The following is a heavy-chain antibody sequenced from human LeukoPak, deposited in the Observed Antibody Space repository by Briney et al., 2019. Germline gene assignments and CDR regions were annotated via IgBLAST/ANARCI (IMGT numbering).Heavy chain of an antibody. V-gene: IGHV3-30*03. D-gene: IGHD5-12*01. CDR1: GFTFSSYG. CDR2: ISYDGSNK. CDR3: ARHGDGYMD. Sequence: GGSLRLSCAASGFTFSSYGMHWVRQAPGKGLEWVAVISYDGSNKYYADSVKGRFTISRDNSKNTLYLQMNSLRAEDTAVYYCARHGDGYMDWGQGTLVTVSS. J-gene: IGHJ4*02.